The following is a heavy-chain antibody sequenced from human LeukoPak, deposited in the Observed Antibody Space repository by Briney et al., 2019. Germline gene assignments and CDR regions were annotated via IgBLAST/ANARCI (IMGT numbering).Heavy chain of an antibody. J-gene: IGHJ4*02. D-gene: IGHD2-15*01. Sequence: GRSLRLSCAASGFTFGSYWMHWVRQAPGKGLVWVSRIKSDGSSTAYADSVKGRFTISRDNAKNTLFLQMNSLGAEDTAVYYCATGYCSGGSCYSHYFDYWGQGTLVTVSS. V-gene: IGHV3-74*03. CDR3: ATGYCSGGSCYSHYFDY. CDR1: GFTFGSYW. CDR2: IKSDGSST.